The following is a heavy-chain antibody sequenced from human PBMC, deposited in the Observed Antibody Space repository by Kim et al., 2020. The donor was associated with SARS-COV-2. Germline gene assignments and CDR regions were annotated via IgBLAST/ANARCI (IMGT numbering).Heavy chain of an antibody. D-gene: IGHD3-10*01. CDR2: ISSSGSNI. V-gene: IGHV3-11*01. J-gene: IGHJ4*02. CDR3: AREPLSSLQQPSSV. CDR1: GFTFSDYY. Sequence: GGSLRLSCAASGFTFSDYYMSWIRQAPGKGLEWVSYISSSGSNIYYADSVKGRFTISRDNAKNSLYLQMSSLRAEDTAVYYCAREPLSSLQQPSSVWGQGTLVTVSS.